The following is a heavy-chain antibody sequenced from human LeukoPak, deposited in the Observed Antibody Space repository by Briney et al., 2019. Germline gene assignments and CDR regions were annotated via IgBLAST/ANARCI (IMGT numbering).Heavy chain of an antibody. D-gene: IGHD2/OR15-2a*01. CDR3: ARDYYFGGGTFDNPWD. J-gene: IGHJ4*02. CDR2: IIPIFGAA. Sequence: SVKVSCKASGCTFGGYAISWVRQAPGQGLEWMGGIIPIFGAANYAQKFQGRVTITADKSTSTAYMELSSLRSEDTAVYYCARDYYFGGGTFDNPWDWGQGTLVTVSS. CDR1: GCTFGGYA. V-gene: IGHV1-69*06.